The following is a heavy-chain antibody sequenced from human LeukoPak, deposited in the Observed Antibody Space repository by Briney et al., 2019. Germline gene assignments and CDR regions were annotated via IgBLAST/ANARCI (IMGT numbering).Heavy chain of an antibody. CDR3: ARFHQYTSGDY. J-gene: IGHJ4*02. D-gene: IGHD6-19*01. CDR1: GFTFSSYW. CDR2: ISNDGSST. Sequence: PGGSLRLSCAASGFTFSSYWMHWVRQAPGKGLVWVSRISNDGSSTIYADSIKGRFTISRDNAKNSLYLQLNSLRAEDTAVYYCARFHQYTSGDYWGQGTLVTVSS. V-gene: IGHV3-74*01.